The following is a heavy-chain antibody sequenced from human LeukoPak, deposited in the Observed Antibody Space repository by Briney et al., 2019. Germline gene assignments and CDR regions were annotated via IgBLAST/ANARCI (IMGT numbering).Heavy chain of an antibody. D-gene: IGHD6-19*01. CDR3: ATGWYGDGDY. J-gene: IGHJ4*02. V-gene: IGHV4-59*01. Sequence: SETLSLTCTVSGGSISSYYWSWIRQPPGKGLEWIGYIYYSGSTNYNPSLRSRVTISVDTSKNQFSLKLNSVTAADTAVYYCATGWYGDGDYWGQGILVTVSS. CDR1: GGSISSYY. CDR2: IYYSGST.